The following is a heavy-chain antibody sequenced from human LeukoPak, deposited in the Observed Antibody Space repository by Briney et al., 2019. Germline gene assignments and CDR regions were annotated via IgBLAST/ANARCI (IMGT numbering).Heavy chain of an antibody. Sequence: GGSLRLSCAASGFTFSNYAMSWVRQAPGKGLEWVSAISGSGDSTYYAYSVKGRFTISRDNSKNTLYLQMNSLRGEDTAIYYCAKEGISAAASYWGQGTLVTVSS. D-gene: IGHD6-13*01. CDR2: ISGSGDST. CDR1: GFTFSNYA. J-gene: IGHJ4*02. CDR3: AKEGISAAASY. V-gene: IGHV3-23*01.